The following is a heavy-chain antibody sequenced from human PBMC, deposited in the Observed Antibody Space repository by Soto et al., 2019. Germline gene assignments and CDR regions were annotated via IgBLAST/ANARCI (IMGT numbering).Heavy chain of an antibody. CDR3: ARGVRYCSGGSCLPLDYYYYGMDV. V-gene: IGHV5-51*01. D-gene: IGHD2-15*01. CDR1: GYSFTSYW. CDR2: IYPGDSDT. J-gene: IGHJ6*02. Sequence: GESLKISCKGSGYSFTSYWIGRVRQMPGKGLEWMGIIYPGDSDTRYSPSFQGQVTISADKSISTAYLQWSSLKASDTAMYYCARGVRYCSGGSCLPLDYYYYGMDVWGQGTTVTVSS.